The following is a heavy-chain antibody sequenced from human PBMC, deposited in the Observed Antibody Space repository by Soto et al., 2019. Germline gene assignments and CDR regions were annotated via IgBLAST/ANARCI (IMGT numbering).Heavy chain of an antibody. J-gene: IGHJ4*02. CDR1: GFTFDDYA. D-gene: IGHD3-3*01. CDR3: AKDRAQGFWSDPIAGY. CDR2: ISWNSGSI. Sequence: GGSLRLSCAASGFTFDDYAMHWVRQAPGKGLEWVSGISWNSGSIGYADSVKGRFTISRDNAKNSLYLQMNSLRAEDTALYYCAKDRAQGFWSDPIAGYWGQGTLVTVSS. V-gene: IGHV3-9*01.